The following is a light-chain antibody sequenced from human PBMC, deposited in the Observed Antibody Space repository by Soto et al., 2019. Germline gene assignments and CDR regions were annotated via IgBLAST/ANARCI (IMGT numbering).Light chain of an antibody. V-gene: IGKV1-6*01. CDR1: QDIRNE. Sequence: AIQMTQSPSSLSASVGDRVTITCRASQDIRNELGWYQQRPGKAPKLLIYAASTLQSGVPSRFSASGSGTDFTLTISSLQPEDFATYYCLQYYNYPRTFGPGTKVEIK. J-gene: IGKJ1*01. CDR2: AAS. CDR3: LQYYNYPRT.